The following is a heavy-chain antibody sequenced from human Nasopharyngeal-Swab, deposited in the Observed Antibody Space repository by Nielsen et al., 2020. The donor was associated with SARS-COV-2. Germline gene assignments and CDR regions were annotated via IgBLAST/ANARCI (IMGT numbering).Heavy chain of an antibody. D-gene: IGHD3-22*01. V-gene: IGHV1-69*01. Sequence: WVRQPPGRGLEGVGGIIPIVGAANYAQKLEGRVTITADESTSTAYMELRSLRSKDTAVYYCARGLAGSSAGAYYYDGSGYYYFYYFDYWGQGTLVTVSS. J-gene: IGHJ4*02. CDR2: IIPIVGAA. CDR3: ARGLAGSSAGAYYYDGSGYYYFYYFDY.